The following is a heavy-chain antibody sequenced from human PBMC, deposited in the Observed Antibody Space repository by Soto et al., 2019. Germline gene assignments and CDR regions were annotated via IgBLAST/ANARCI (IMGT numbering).Heavy chain of an antibody. CDR1: GDSVRTDFYRYDW. Sequence: QVQLQVSGPGLVAPSGTLFLSCSDFGDSVRTDFYRYDWWTWVRQFPGGSLEWIGELHQSGFTNFRPSLKSRLSTSVDSDKNQFSLWLHSVTDADTATYYCGKTTGWPDSQYNYWGQGALFTVSS. CDR3: GKTTGWPDSQYNY. J-gene: IGHJ4*02. V-gene: IGHV4-4*02. D-gene: IGHD1-7*01. CDR2: LHQSGFT.